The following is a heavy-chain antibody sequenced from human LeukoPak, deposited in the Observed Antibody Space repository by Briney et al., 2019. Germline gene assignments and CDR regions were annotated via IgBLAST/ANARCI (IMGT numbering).Heavy chain of an antibody. V-gene: IGHV1-69*04. Sequence: SVKVSCKASGGTFSSYAISWVRQAPGQGLEWMGRIIPILGIANYAQKFQGRVTITADKSTSTAYMELSRLRSDDTAVYYCARGGGFLSDYFDYWGQGTLVTVSS. J-gene: IGHJ4*02. D-gene: IGHD3-16*01. CDR2: IIPILGIA. CDR3: ARGGGFLSDYFDY. CDR1: GGTFSSYA.